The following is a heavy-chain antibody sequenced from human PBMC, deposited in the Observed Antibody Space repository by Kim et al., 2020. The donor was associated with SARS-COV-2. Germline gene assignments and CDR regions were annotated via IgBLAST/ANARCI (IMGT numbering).Heavy chain of an antibody. CDR2: INSNGDRT. CDR3: VKGGCSSTSCYPIAMDV. V-gene: IGHV3-64D*06. Sequence: GGSLRLSCSASGFIFSNFGMHWVRQAPGKGLEYVSVINSNGDRTYYADSVKGRFTISRDSSKNTLYLQMSSPRPEDTAVYYCVKGGCSSTSCYPIAMDV. CDR1: GFIFSNFG. D-gene: IGHD2-2*01. J-gene: IGHJ6*01.